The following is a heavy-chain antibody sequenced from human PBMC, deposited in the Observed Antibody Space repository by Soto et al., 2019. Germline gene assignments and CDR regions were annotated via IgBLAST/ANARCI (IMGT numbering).Heavy chain of an antibody. CDR3: ARSSGSLDY. D-gene: IGHD3-10*01. CDR2: TYYRSRWYN. Sequence: PSQTLSLTCAISGDSVSSNSAAWNWIRHSPSRGLEWLGRTYYRSRWYNDYAESVKSRITINPDTSKSLFSLQVNSVTPEDTAIYYCARSSGSLDYWGQGTLVTVSS. V-gene: IGHV6-1*01. J-gene: IGHJ4*02. CDR1: GDSVSSNSAA.